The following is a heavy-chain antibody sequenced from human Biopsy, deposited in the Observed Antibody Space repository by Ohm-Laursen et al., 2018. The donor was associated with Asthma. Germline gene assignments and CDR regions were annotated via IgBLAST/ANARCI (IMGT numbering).Heavy chain of an antibody. J-gene: IGHJ4*02. D-gene: IGHD3-3*01. Sequence: SLRLSCAPSGSTFTSYAMHRVRQAPGKGLEWVAVGGSYYDGGLKYYADSVNGRFTVSRDDSKNTLYLQMNSLRPDDTAVYYCARDVMEWYLPAFDFWGQGTLVTVSS. CDR3: ARDVMEWYLPAFDF. CDR2: GGSYYDGGLK. V-gene: IGHV3-30-3*01. CDR1: GSTFTSYA.